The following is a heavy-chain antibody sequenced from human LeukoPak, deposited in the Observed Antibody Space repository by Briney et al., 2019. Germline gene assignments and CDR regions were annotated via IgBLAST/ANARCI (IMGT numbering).Heavy chain of an antibody. CDR2: IYYSGST. V-gene: IGHV4-59*01. CDR1: GGSISSYY. CDR3: ARVDDSGALDY. D-gene: IGHD1-26*01. J-gene: IGHJ4*02. Sequence: KSSETLSLTCTVSGGSISSYYWSWIRQPPGKGLEWIGYIYYSGSTNYNPSLKSRVTISVDTSKNQFSLKLSSVTAADTAVYYCARVDDSGALDYWGQGTLVTVSS.